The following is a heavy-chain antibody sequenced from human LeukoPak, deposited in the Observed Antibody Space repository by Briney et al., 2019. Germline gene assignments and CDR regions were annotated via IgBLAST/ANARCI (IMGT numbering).Heavy chain of an antibody. Sequence: PGGSLRLSCAASGFTFSSYWMHWVRQAPGKGLMWVSRINGDGSGTSYADSVKGRFTISRDNAKNSLYLQMNSLRAEDTAVYYCARGCGGTSHYYYYMDVWGKGTTVTVSS. CDR3: ARGCGGTSHYYYYMDV. J-gene: IGHJ6*03. CDR1: GFTFSSYW. CDR2: INGDGSGT. V-gene: IGHV3-74*01. D-gene: IGHD2-21*01.